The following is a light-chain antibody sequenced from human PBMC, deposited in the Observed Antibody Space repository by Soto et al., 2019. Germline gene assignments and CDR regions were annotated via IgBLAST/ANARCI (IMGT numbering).Light chain of an antibody. CDR1: QGIRYD. J-gene: IGKJ1*01. CDR2: DAS. V-gene: IGKV1-17*01. CDR3: LQHNTYSWT. Sequence: IQMSRYPASLSAALGDRFTITCRASQGIRYDLDWYQQKPGKAPKRLIYDASSLQSGVPSRFSGSGSGTEFTLTISSLQPEDFATYYCLQHNTYSWTFGQGSKVDI.